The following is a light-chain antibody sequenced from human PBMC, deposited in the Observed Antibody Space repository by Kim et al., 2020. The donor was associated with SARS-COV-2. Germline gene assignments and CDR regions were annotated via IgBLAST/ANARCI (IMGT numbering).Light chain of an antibody. Sequence: SVKLTCTLNSGHSSYAIAWHQQQPEKGPRYLMKVNSDGSHGKGDGIPDRFSGSSSGAERYLTISSLQSEDEADYYCQTWGTGIRVFGGGTKVTVL. CDR3: QTWGTGIRV. J-gene: IGLJ3*02. CDR1: SGHSSYA. CDR2: VNSDGSH. V-gene: IGLV4-69*01.